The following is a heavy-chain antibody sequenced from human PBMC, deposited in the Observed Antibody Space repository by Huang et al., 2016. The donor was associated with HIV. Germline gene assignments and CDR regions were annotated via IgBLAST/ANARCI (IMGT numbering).Heavy chain of an antibody. V-gene: IGHV1-69*13. CDR3: AKVAAGQPFHFYYYMDA. J-gene: IGHJ6*03. Sequence: QVNLVQSGAEVRKPGSSVKVSCKASGGTFKKYAISWVRQAPGQGLEGMGASIPLYGSEEYAEKFQDRVTLTADGSTNTAYLELDRLTSEDTAVYYCAKVAAGQPFHFYYYMDAWGDGTTVIVSS. CDR1: GGTFKKYA. D-gene: IGHD3-3*02. CDR2: SIPLYGSE.